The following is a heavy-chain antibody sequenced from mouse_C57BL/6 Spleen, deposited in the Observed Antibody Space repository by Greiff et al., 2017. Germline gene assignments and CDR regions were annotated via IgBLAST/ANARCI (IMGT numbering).Heavy chain of an antibody. CDR2: IYPGDGDT. Sequence: QVQLQQSGPELVKPGASVKISCKASGYAFSSSWMNWVKQRPGKGLEWIGRIYPGDGDTNYNGKFKGKATLTADKSSSTAYMQLSSLTSEDSAVYFCARSPHEDYWGQGTTLTVSS. CDR3: ARSPHEDY. V-gene: IGHV1-82*01. J-gene: IGHJ2*01. CDR1: GYAFSSSW.